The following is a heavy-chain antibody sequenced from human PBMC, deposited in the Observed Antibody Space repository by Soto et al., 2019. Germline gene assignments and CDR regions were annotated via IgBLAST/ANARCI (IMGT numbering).Heavy chain of an antibody. J-gene: IGHJ4*02. CDR3: ARGSPLSSSFHLDY. CDR2: IYYTGST. D-gene: IGHD6-6*01. Sequence: QVQLQESGPGLVKPSETLSLTCTVSGGPISPYYWSWIRQPPGKGLEWIGYIYYTGSTNYSPSLKSRVTISLATSKNQFSLKLNSLTAADTAVYYCARGSPLSSSFHLDYWGQGTLVAVSS. V-gene: IGHV4-59*12. CDR1: GGPISPYY.